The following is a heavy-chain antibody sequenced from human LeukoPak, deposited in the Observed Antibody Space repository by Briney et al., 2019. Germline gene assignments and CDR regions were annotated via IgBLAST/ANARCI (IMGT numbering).Heavy chain of an antibody. D-gene: IGHD6-13*01. V-gene: IGHV3-7*01. J-gene: IGHJ3*02. CDR3: ARDSEHSSSFAFDI. Sequence: PGWSLRLSCAASGFTFRSHWMSWVRQAPGKGLEWVANINQDGSEKHYVDYVKGRFTISRDNAKSSLYLQMNSLRAEDTAMYYCARDSEHSSSFAFDIWGQGTMVTVSS. CDR1: GFTFRSHW. CDR2: INQDGSEK.